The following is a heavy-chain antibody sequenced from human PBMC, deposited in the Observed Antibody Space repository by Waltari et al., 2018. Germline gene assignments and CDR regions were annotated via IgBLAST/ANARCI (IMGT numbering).Heavy chain of an antibody. CDR3: ARGIRNELFSDY. J-gene: IGHJ4*02. D-gene: IGHD1-1*01. V-gene: IGHV1-8*03. CDR2: MNPNSYNT. Sequence: QVQLVQSGAEVQKPGASVKVSCKTSGYTFSNYDITWVRQATGRGLEWMGWMNPNSYNTGCGQGFRGRVTFTTYTSTTTAYMELTNLRSEDTGMYYCARGIRNELFSDYWGQGTLVTVSS. CDR1: GYTFSNYD.